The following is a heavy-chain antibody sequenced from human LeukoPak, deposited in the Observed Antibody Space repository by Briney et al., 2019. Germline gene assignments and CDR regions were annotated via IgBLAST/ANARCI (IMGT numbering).Heavy chain of an antibody. CDR2: ISDSGGNT. Sequence: GSLRLSCAASGFTFSNFHMTWVRQSPGKGLEWVSAISDSGGNTWYADSVKGRFTISRDNSKNTVYLQMNSLRAEDTAVYYCAKRSTRRAFDIWGQGTMVTVSS. CDR1: GFTFSNFH. CDR3: AKRSTRRAFDI. D-gene: IGHD1-1*01. J-gene: IGHJ3*02. V-gene: IGHV3-23*01.